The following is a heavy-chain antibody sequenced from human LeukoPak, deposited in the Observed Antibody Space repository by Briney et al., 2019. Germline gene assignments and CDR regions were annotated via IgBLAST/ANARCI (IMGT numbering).Heavy chain of an antibody. CDR1: GFSLSTSGVG. CDR3: SHRLFASGSYRTFDS. Sequence: SGPTLANPTQTLTLTCTFSGFSLSTSGVGVGWIRQPPGKALEWLKLIYWDDDKRYSPSLRNRLTITKDTSKNQVVLTMTNMDPVDTATYYCSHRLFASGSYRTFDSWGPGTLVTVSS. CDR2: IYWDDDK. D-gene: IGHD3-10*01. V-gene: IGHV2-5*02. J-gene: IGHJ4*02.